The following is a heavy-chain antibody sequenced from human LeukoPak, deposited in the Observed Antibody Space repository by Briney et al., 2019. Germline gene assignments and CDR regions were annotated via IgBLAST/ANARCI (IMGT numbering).Heavy chain of an antibody. CDR1: GFTFSSFG. CDR3: ARENFGEHRWVDP. J-gene: IGHJ5*02. CDR2: ISSSRSTI. V-gene: IGHV3-48*01. D-gene: IGHD3-10*01. Sequence: PGGSLRLSCAASGFTFSSFGMNWVRQAPGKGLEWVSYISSSRSTIYYADSVNGRFIISRDNAKNSLYLQMNSLRAEDAAVYYCARENFGEHRWVDPWGQGTLVTVSS.